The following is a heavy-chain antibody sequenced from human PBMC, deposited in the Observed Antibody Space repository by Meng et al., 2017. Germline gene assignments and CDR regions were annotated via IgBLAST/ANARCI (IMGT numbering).Heavy chain of an antibody. CDR3: AREYCSGGSCYEHFDY. D-gene: IGHD2-15*01. CDR1: GYTFTSYG. V-gene: IGHV1-18*01. Sequence: ASVKVSCKASGYTFTSYGISWVRQAPGQGLEWMGWISAYNGNTNYAQKLQGRVTMTTDTSTSTAYMELRSLRSDDTAVYYCAREYCSGGSCYEHFDYWGQGTLVTVSS. CDR2: ISAYNGNT. J-gene: IGHJ4*02.